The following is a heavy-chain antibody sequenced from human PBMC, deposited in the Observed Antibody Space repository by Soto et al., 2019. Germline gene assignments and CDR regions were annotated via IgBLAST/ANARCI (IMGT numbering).Heavy chain of an antibody. CDR2: IWYDGSNK. V-gene: IGHV3-33*01. CDR1: GFTFSSYG. D-gene: IGHD3-9*01. CDR3: ARDLGYYLLTGYYESAAFDI. J-gene: IGHJ3*02. Sequence: QVQLVESGGGVVQPGRSLRLSCAASGFTFSSYGMHWVRQAPGKGLEWVAVIWYDGSNKYYADSVKGRFTISRDNSKNTLYLQMNSLRAEDTAVYYCARDLGYYLLTGYYESAAFDIWGQGTMVTVSS.